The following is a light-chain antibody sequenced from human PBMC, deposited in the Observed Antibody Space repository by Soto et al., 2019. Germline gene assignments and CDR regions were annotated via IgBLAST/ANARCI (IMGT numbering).Light chain of an antibody. CDR3: CSYAGSYIYV. CDR2: DVT. Sequence: QSALTQPRSVSGSPGQSVTISCTGTSSDVGGYNYVSWYQQHPDKAPKVVIYDVTKRPSGVPDRFSGSKSGNTASLTISGLQAEDEADYYCCSYAGSYIYVFGTGTKVTVL. J-gene: IGLJ1*01. V-gene: IGLV2-11*01. CDR1: SSDVGGYNY.